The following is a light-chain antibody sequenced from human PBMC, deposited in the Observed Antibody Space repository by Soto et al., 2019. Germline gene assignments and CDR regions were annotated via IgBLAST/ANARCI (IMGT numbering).Light chain of an antibody. J-gene: IGKJ3*01. CDR1: QSVSTD. V-gene: IGKV3-15*01. CDR3: QHYNDWPPIA. CDR2: GAS. Sequence: VMTQSPPTLSVSPGERATLSCRASQSVSTDLAWYQHKPGQAPRLLIDGASTRATGVPARFSGGGSGTEFTLTISSLQSEDVAIYYDQHYNDWPPIAFGPGTKVDIK.